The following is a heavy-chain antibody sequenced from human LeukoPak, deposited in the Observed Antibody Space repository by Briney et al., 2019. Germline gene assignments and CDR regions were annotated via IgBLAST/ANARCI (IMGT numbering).Heavy chain of an antibody. Sequence: GGSLRLFFSASGFTFSSYVEHWVRQAPGKGLEWVAFIRYDGSNKYYADSVKGRFSISRDNSKNTLYLRMNSLRAEDTAIYYCAKDRKAWHSNFDAWGKGTLVTVSA. CDR3: AKDRKAWHSNFDA. CDR1: GFTFSSYV. CDR2: IRYDGSNK. D-gene: IGHD1-14*01. V-gene: IGHV3-30*02. J-gene: IGHJ4*03.